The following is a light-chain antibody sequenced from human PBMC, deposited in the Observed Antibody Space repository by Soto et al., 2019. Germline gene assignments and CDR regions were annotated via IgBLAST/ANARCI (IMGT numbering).Light chain of an antibody. CDR3: QTWGTGIQV. V-gene: IGLV4-69*01. J-gene: IGLJ2*01. CDR2: VNSDGSH. Sequence: QLVLTQSPSASASLGASVKLTCTLSSGHSSYAIAWHQQQPQKGPRYLMKVNSDGSHTKGDGIPDRFSGSSSGAERYLTISSPQSEDEADYYCQTWGTGIQVFGGGTKLTVL. CDR1: SGHSSYA.